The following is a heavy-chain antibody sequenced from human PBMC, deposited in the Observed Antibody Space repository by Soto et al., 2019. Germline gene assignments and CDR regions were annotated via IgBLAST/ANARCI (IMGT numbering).Heavy chain of an antibody. CDR3: ARGRIAARFAGYFDY. J-gene: IGHJ4*02. CDR2: IIPIFGTA. CDR1: GGTFSSYA. Sequence: GASVKVSCKASGGTFSSYAISWVRQAPGQGLGWMGGIIPIFGTANYAQKFQGRVTITADESTSTAYMELSSLRSEDTAVYYCARGRIAARFAGYFDYWGQGTLVTVSS. V-gene: IGHV1-69*13. D-gene: IGHD6-6*01.